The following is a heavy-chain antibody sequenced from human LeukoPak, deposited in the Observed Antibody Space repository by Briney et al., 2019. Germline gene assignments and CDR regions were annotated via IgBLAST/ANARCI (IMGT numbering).Heavy chain of an antibody. D-gene: IGHD3-22*01. CDR2: ISSSRYI. CDR3: ARAPAHYYDSSDHYYVGESYFDY. J-gene: IGHJ4*02. Sequence: GGSLRLSCSASGFTFSIYSMNWVRQAPGKGLEWVSSISSSRYINYADSVKGRFTISRDNAKNSLYLQMNSLRAEDTAVYYCARAPAHYYDSSDHYYVGESYFDYWGQGTLVTVSS. CDR1: GFTFSIYS. V-gene: IGHV3-21*01.